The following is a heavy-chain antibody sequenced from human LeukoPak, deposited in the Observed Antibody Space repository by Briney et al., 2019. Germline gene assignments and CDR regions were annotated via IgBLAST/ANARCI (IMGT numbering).Heavy chain of an antibody. CDR1: GGSISSYY. V-gene: IGHV4-4*07. CDR3: ARSGRGYYDSSGYSLLFDY. Sequence: SETLSLTCTVSGGSISSYYWSWIRQPAGKGLEWIGHIYTSGSTNYNPSLKSRVTMSVDTSKNQFSLKLSSVTAADTAVYYCARSGRGYYDSSGYSLLFDYWGQGTLVTVSS. J-gene: IGHJ4*02. CDR2: IYTSGST. D-gene: IGHD3-22*01.